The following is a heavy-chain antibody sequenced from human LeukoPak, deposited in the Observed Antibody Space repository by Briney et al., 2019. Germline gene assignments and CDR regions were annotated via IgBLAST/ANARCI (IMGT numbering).Heavy chain of an antibody. J-gene: IGHJ4*02. V-gene: IGHV3-53*01. CDR3: ASDGIAVAGAWAGFDY. Sequence: PGGALRLSCAASGFTVISNYRTWVRQAPGRGLEGVAVIYSGDSTYYSDCVKGPFTISRDDSKNTLYLKTDSLRAEDTAVYYGASDGIAVAGAWAGFDYWGQGTLVTVSS. CDR2: IYSGDST. D-gene: IGHD6-19*01. CDR1: GFTVISNY.